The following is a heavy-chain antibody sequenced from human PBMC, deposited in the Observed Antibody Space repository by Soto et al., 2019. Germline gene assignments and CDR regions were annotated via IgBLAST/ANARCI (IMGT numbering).Heavy chain of an antibody. J-gene: IGHJ4*02. V-gene: IGHV1-69*06. CDR3: ARAIKRWEVHYSFDY. CDR1: GSTFNNFA. CDR2: IVVISNTA. D-gene: IGHD1-26*01. Sequence: QVVLLQSGAEVKEPGSSVRVSCEVSGSTFNNFAFSWVRQAPGHGPEWMGGIVVISNTADYSQRFQDRVTIAADTSTNTLYMELGSLTFEDTAVYYCARAIKRWEVHYSFDYWGQGTLVTVSS.